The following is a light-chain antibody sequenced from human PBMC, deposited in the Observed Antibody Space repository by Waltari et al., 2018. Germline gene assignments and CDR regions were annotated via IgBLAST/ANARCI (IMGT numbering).Light chain of an antibody. CDR1: GSAVGASDS. Sequence: QSALTQPASVSGSPGQSITISCSGVGSAVGASDSVSWHQHHPGKAPQVIIYDVTNRPSVVSDRFSSSKSAHTASLTISRLQPEDEADYYCSSQTLDGLVLFGEGTRLTVL. CDR3: SSQTLDGLVL. V-gene: IGLV2-14*03. CDR2: DVT. J-gene: IGLJ2*01.